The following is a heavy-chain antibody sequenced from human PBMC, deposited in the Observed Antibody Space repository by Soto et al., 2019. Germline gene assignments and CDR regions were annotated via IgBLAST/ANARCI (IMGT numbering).Heavy chain of an antibody. Sequence: YADSVKGRFTISRDNAKNTLYLQMNSLRAEDTAVYYCATEKGAGTSYFEYWGQGTLVTVSS. V-gene: IGHV3-11*01. D-gene: IGHD3-10*01. J-gene: IGHJ4*02. CDR3: ATEKGAGTSYFEY.